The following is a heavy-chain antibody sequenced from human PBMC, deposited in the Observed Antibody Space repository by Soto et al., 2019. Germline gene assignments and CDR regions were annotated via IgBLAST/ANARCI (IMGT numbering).Heavy chain of an antibody. V-gene: IGHV1-18*01. CDR2: ISAYNGNT. J-gene: IGHJ6*02. CDR3: ARDPPYGYFDWLLDPDDYYYYGMDV. CDR1: GYTFTSYG. Sequence: QVQLVQSGAEVKKPGASVKVSCKASGYTFTSYGISWVRQAPGQGLEWMGWISAYNGNTNYAQKLQGRVTMTTDTSTSTAYMELRSLRSDDTAVYYCARDPPYGYFDWLLDPDDYYYYGMDVWGQGTTVTVSS. D-gene: IGHD3-9*01.